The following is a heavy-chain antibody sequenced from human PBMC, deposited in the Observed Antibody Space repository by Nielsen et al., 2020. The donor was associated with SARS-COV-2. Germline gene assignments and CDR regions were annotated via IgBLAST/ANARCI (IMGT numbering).Heavy chain of an antibody. CDR3: ARGNYYGSGSYSYGVD. J-gene: IGHJ4*02. Sequence: WVRQAPGQGLEWMGWIDMVTGSPTYAQGFTGRFVFSLDTSVSTAYLQISSLKAEDTAVYYCARGNYYGSGSYSYGVDWGQGTLVTVSS. D-gene: IGHD3-10*01. V-gene: IGHV7-4-1*02. CDR2: IDMVTGSP.